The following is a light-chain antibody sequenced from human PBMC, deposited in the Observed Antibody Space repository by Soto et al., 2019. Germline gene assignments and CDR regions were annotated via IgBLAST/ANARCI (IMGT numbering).Light chain of an antibody. CDR2: EVT. V-gene: IGLV2-14*01. CDR1: SSDVGDYNY. Sequence: QPVLTQPASVSGSPGQSITISCTGTSSDVGDYNYVSWYRQHPGNAPKLIIYEVTNRPSGISNRFSGSKSGNTASLTISGLQADDESYYYCTSYSSGSSLVIFGGGTKLTVL. J-gene: IGLJ2*01. CDR3: TSYSSGSSLVI.